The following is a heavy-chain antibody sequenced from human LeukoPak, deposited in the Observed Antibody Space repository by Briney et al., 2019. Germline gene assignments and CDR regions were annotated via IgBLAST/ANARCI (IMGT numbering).Heavy chain of an antibody. CDR1: VFIHSIYE. Sequence: PGGSVPLSCASSVFIHSIYEMHWVRQPPAKGLEWVSYISSIGTIIYCARSVKSRFTTSRDNDKNSLDLQMNRLRAEGTAVYYCVRGERGEYWGQGTLLTVSS. J-gene: IGHJ4*02. CDR2: ISSIGTII. D-gene: IGHD1-26*01. V-gene: IGHV3-48*03. CDR3: VRGERGEY.